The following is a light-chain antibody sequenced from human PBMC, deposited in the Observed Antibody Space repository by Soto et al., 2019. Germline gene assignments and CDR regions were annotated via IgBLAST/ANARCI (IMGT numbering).Light chain of an antibody. CDR2: GAS. CDR3: QQYGSSPWT. J-gene: IGKJ1*01. V-gene: IGKV3-20*01. Sequence: PGERATLSCRASQSISSTYLAWYHQKPGQAPRLLIYGASSRATGIPDRFSGSGSGTDFTLTISRLEPEDFAVYYCQQYGSSPWTFGQGTKVEIK. CDR1: QSISSTY.